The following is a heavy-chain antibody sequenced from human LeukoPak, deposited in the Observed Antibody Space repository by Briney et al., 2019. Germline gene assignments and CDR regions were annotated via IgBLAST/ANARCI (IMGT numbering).Heavy chain of an antibody. V-gene: IGHV3-66*01. Sequence: GGSLRLSCAASGFTVSSNFMTWVRQAPGKGLDWVSLIYSGGSTYYADSVKGRFTISRDNAKNSLYLQMNSLRDEDTAVYYCARDKYFRRGMVRGDYWGQGTLVTVSS. CDR1: GFTVSSNF. J-gene: IGHJ4*02. CDR3: ARDKYFRRGMVRGDY. CDR2: IYSGGST. D-gene: IGHD3-10*01.